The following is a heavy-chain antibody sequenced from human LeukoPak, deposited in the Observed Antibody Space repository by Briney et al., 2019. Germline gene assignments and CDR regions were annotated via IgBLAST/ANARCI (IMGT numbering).Heavy chain of an antibody. V-gene: IGHV3-21*06. J-gene: IGHJ4*02. Sequence: GGSLRLSCAASGFTFSGYSMSWVRQAPGEGPEWVSTISSSGDTIYYADSVKGRFTTSRDNAKNSLYLQMNSLRAEDTAVYYCARDVGKSGYGDYWGQGTLVTVSS. CDR1: GFTFSGYS. D-gene: IGHD5-12*01. CDR3: ARDVGKSGYGDY. CDR2: ISSSGDTI.